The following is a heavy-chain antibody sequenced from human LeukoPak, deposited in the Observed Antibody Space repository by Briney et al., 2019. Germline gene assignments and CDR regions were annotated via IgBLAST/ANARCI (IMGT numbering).Heavy chain of an antibody. CDR3: AKDGVEQWLAYYFDY. D-gene: IGHD6-19*01. V-gene: IGHV3-30*18. J-gene: IGHJ4*02. CDR2: ISYDGNNK. Sequence: GGSLRLSCAASGFTFSSYGMSWVRQAPGKGLEWVAAISYDGNNKYYADSVKGRLTISRDNSKNTLYVQMNSLRAEDTAVYYCAKDGVEQWLAYYFDYWGQGTLVTVFS. CDR1: GFTFSSYG.